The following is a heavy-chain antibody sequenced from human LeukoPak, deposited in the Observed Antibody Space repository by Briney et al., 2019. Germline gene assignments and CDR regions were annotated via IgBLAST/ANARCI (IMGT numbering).Heavy chain of an antibody. CDR2: IYYSGST. V-gene: IGHV4-59*08. CDR1: GITLSNYG. CDR3: ARRFSSNWYGHFFDY. J-gene: IGHJ4*02. Sequence: GSLRLSCAVSGITLSNYGMSWVRQAPGKGLEWIGYIYYSGSTSYNPSLKSRVTISVDTSKNHFSLQLTSVTAADTALYYCARRFSSNWYGHFFDYWGQGILVTVSS. D-gene: IGHD6-13*01.